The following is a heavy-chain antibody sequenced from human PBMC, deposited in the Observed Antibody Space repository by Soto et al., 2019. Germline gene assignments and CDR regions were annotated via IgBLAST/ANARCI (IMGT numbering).Heavy chain of an antibody. CDR2: IIPIFGTA. CDR3: ARSYYDSSGYYLDWFDP. J-gene: IGHJ5*02. CDR1: GGTFSSYA. D-gene: IGHD3-22*01. Sequence: ASVKVSCKASGGTFSSYAISWVRQAPGQGLEWMGGIIPIFGTANYAQKFQGRVTITADESTSTAYMELSSLRSEDTAVYYCARSYYDSSGYYLDWFDPWGQGTLVTVS. V-gene: IGHV1-69*13.